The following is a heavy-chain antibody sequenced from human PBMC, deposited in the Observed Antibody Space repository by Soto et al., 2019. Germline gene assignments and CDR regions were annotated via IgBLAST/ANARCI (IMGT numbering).Heavy chain of an antibody. D-gene: IGHD3-22*01. V-gene: IGHV3-7*03. Sequence: PGGSLRLSCVVSGLAFSTYWMSWVRQAPGKGLEWVANINQDGSESYYVDSVKGRFTISRDNAKNSLYLQMNSLKTEDTAVYYCTTDSYITMIPVRLDYWGHGTLVTVSS. CDR2: INQDGSES. CDR1: GLAFSTYW. J-gene: IGHJ4*01. CDR3: TTDSYITMIPVRLDY.